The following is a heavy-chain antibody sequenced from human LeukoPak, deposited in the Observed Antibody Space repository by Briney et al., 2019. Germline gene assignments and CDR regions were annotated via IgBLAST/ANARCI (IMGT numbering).Heavy chain of an antibody. CDR3: AKPDRDYYGMDV. CDR2: ISWNGGSI. J-gene: IGHJ6*02. CDR1: GFTFDDYA. V-gene: IGHV3-9*01. Sequence: GRSLRLSCAASGFTFDDYAMHWVRQAPGKGLEWVSSISWNGGSIGYADSVKGRFTISRDNAKNSLYLQMNSLRAEDTALYYCAKPDRDYYGMDVWGQGTTVTVSS.